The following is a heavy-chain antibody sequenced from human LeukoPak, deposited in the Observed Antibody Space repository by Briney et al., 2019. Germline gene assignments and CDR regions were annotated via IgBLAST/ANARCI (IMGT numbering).Heavy chain of an antibody. CDR2: VYHRGVT. CDR3: ASRKYYDSTGYFDF. V-gene: IGHV4-4*02. Sequence: ASETLSLTCAVSGGSISSDNWWSWVRQPPGKGLEWIGEVYHRGVTNFNPSLKSGVTISVDKSKNHFSLKLSSVTAADRAVYYCASRKYYDSTGYFDFWGQGTLVTVSS. J-gene: IGHJ4*02. D-gene: IGHD3-22*01. CDR1: GGSISSDNW.